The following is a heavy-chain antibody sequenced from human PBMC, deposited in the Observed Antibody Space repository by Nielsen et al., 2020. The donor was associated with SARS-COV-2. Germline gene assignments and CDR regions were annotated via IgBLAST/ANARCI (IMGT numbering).Heavy chain of an antibody. J-gene: IGHJ4*02. CDR3: ARDQVGYDVAY. V-gene: IGHV1-46*01. CDR2: INPSGGST. CDR1: GYTFTSYY. D-gene: IGHD6-13*01. Sequence: ASVKVSCKASGYTFTSYYMHWVRQAPGQGLEWMGIINPSGGSTSYAQKFQGRVTMTRDTSTSTVYMELSSLRSEDMAVYYCARDQVGYDVAYWGQGTLVTVSS.